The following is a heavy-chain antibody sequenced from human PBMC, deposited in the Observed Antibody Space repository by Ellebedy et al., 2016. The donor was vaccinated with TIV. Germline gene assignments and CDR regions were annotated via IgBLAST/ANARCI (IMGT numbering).Heavy chain of an antibody. J-gene: IGHJ5*02. Sequence: ASVKVSXKASGDTFTSYGISWVRQAPGQGLEWMGWIKNFNGDKSYAQKFQDRVTMTTDTSTSIAYMELRSLSSDDTAVYYCARDGYCSGGDCYSIGFDPWGQGTLVTVSS. D-gene: IGHD2-15*01. CDR1: GDTFTSYG. V-gene: IGHV1-18*01. CDR3: ARDGYCSGGDCYSIGFDP. CDR2: IKNFNGDK.